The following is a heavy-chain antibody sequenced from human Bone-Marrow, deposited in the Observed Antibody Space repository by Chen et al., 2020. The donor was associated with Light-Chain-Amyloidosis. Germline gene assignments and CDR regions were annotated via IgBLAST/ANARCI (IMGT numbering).Heavy chain of an antibody. CDR3: ARRRDGYNFDY. CDR2: IYPDDSDA. V-gene: IGHV5-51*01. D-gene: IGHD5-12*01. J-gene: IGHJ4*02. Sequence: PGESMKISCKGSGYTFPNYWIGWVRQMPGKGLEWMGVIYPDDSDARYSPSFEGQVTISADKSNTTAYLQWRSLKASDTAMYYCARRRDGYNFDYWGQGTLVTVSS. CDR1: GYTFPNYW.